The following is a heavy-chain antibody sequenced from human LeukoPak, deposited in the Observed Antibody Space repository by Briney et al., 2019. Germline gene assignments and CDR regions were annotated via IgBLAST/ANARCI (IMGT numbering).Heavy chain of an antibody. V-gene: IGHV3-74*01. D-gene: IGHD5-18*01. CDR2: INRDGSST. CDR3: ARGGGYSYGSFDY. Sequence: GGSLSLSCAASGIIFSNYWMHWVRQAPGKGLVWVSRINRDGSSTSYADSVKGRFTISRDNAKNTLYLQMNSLRAEDTAVYYCARGGGYSYGSFDYWGQGTLVTVSS. CDR1: GIIFSNYW. J-gene: IGHJ4*02.